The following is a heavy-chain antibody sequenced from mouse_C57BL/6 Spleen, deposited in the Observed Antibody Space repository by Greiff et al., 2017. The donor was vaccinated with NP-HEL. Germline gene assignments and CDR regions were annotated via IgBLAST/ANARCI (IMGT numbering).Heavy chain of an antibody. J-gene: IGHJ2*01. Sequence: VKDRFTISRDDSESMLYLQMNNLKTEDTAMYYCVRHETFDYWGQGTTLTVSS. CDR3: VRHETFDY. D-gene: IGHD3-2*01. V-gene: IGHV10-1*01.